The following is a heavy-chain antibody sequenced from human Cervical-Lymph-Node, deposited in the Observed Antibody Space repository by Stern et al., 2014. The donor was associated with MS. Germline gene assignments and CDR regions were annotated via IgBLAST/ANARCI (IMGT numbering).Heavy chain of an antibody. D-gene: IGHD3-22*01. V-gene: IGHV4-30-4*01. CDR3: ARGESSSYYYYFDD. CDR1: GDSISSGDNY. J-gene: IGHJ4*02. Sequence: QVQLQESGPGLVKPSQTLSLTCNVSGDSISSGDNYWSWIRQSPGKGLEWIGYIYYIGSTFYNPSLKSRVSISVDTSQNQFSLSLSSVTAADTAVYYCARGESSSYYYYFDDWGQGTLVTVSS. CDR2: IYYIGST.